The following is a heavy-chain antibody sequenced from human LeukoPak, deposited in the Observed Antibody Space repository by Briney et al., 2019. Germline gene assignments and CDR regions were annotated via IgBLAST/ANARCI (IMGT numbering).Heavy chain of an antibody. CDR2: ISSSSSTI. Sequence: PGGSLRLSCAASGFTFSSYSMNWVRQAPGKGLEWVSYISSSSSTIYYADSVKSRFTISRDNAKNSLYLQMNSLRAEDTAIYYCARNGDDSSDYYYFDYWGQGNLVTVSS. J-gene: IGHJ4*02. V-gene: IGHV3-48*01. CDR3: ARNGDDSSDYYYFDY. D-gene: IGHD3-22*01. CDR1: GFTFSSYS.